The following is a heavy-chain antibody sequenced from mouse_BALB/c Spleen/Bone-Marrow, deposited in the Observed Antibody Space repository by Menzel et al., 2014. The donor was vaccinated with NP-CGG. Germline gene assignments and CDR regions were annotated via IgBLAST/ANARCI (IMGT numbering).Heavy chain of an antibody. Sequence: VHLVESGPELVKPGASVRISCKASGYTFTSYYMHWVKQRPGQGLEWIGWIYPGNVNTKYNEKFKGKATLTADKSSSTAYMQLSSLTSEDSAVYFCARFYYGSSYAMDYWGQGTSVTVSS. J-gene: IGHJ4*01. CDR3: ARFYYGSSYAMDY. CDR2: IYPGNVNT. D-gene: IGHD1-1*01. V-gene: IGHV1S56*01. CDR1: GYTFTSYY.